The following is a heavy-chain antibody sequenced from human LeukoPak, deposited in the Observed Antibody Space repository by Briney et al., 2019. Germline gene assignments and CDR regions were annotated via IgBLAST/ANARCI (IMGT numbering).Heavy chain of an antibody. Sequence: SETLSLTCTVSGGSISSYYWSWIRQPAGKGLEWIGRIYTSGSTNYNPSLKSRVTISVDKSKNQFSLKLSSVTAADTAVYYCAGAYDILTGYSNYFDYWGQGTLVTVSS. J-gene: IGHJ4*02. CDR1: GGSISSYY. D-gene: IGHD3-9*01. CDR3: AGAYDILTGYSNYFDY. V-gene: IGHV4-4*07. CDR2: IYTSGST.